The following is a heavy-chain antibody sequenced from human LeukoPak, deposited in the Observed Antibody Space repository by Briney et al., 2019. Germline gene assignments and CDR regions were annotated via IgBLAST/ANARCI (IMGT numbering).Heavy chain of an antibody. V-gene: IGHV3-66*01. D-gene: IGHD3-22*01. J-gene: IGHJ4*02. CDR1: GFTVSSNY. Sequence: PGGSLRLSCAASGFTVSSNYMSWVRQAPGKGLEWVSVIYSGGSTYYADSVKGRFTISRDNFKNTLYLQMNSLRAEDTAVYYCAREVEDYYDSSGYYYDYWGQGTLVTVSS. CDR2: IYSGGST. CDR3: AREVEDYYDSSGYYYDY.